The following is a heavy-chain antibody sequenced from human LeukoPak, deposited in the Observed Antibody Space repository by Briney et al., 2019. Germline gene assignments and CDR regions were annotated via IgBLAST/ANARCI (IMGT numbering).Heavy chain of an antibody. CDR2: IYASGTT. CDR3: ARCPTLVGPTDAFDL. CDR1: GDSINSNSY. V-gene: IGHV4-4*07. J-gene: IGHJ3*01. D-gene: IGHD1-26*01. Sequence: SEILSLTCSVSGDSINSNSYWSWIRQPAGKGLEWIGRIYASGTTNFNPSLRGRVTMSVDTSKNQFSLRLNSLTAADTAVYYCARCPTLVGPTDAFDLWGQGTMVTVSS.